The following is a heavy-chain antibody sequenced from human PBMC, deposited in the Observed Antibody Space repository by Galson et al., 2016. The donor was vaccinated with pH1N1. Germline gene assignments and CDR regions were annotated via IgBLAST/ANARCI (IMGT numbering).Heavy chain of an antibody. D-gene: IGHD3-3*01. V-gene: IGHV3-9*01. Sequence: SLRLSCAASGFTFDDYAMHWVRQAPGKGLEWVSGISWNSGSIGYADSVKGRFTISRDNAKNSLYLQMNSLGAEDTALYYCAKDTGFLHNYFDCWGQGTLVTVSS. J-gene: IGHJ4*02. CDR2: ISWNSGSI. CDR3: AKDTGFLHNYFDC. CDR1: GFTFDDYA.